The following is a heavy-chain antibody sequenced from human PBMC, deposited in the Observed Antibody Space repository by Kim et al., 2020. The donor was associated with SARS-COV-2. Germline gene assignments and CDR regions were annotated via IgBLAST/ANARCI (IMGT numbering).Heavy chain of an antibody. CDR1: GYTFTSYG. Sequence: ASVKVSCKASGYTFTSYGISWVRQAPGQGLEWMGWISAYNGNTNYAQKLQGRVTMTTDTSTSTAYMELRSLRSDDTAVYYCARWYSSSWYDYYYYGMDVWGQGTTVTVSS. D-gene: IGHD6-13*01. J-gene: IGHJ6*02. CDR2: ISAYNGNT. CDR3: ARWYSSSWYDYYYYGMDV. V-gene: IGHV1-18*04.